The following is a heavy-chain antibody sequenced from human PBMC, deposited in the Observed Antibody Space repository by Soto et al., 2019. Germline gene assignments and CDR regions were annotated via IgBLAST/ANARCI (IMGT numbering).Heavy chain of an antibody. Sequence: SVKVSCKASGGTFSNYAISWVRQAPGQGLEWMGEIIPIFGTTNYAQKFQERVTITRDMSTSTAYIELSSLRSEDTAVFYFAATQNLWYYYGSGSYYKCWGQGTLVTVSS. CDR2: IIPIFGTT. J-gene: IGHJ4*02. CDR1: GGTFSNYA. D-gene: IGHD3-10*01. CDR3: AATQNLWYYYGSGSYYKC. V-gene: IGHV1-69*05.